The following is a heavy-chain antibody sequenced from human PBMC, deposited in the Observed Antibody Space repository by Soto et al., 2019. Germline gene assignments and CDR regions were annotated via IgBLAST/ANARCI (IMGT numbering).Heavy chain of an antibody. Sequence: GGSLRLSCAASGFTFSGSAMHWVRQASGKGLEWVGRIRSKANSYATAYAASVKGRFTISRDDSKNTAYLQMNSLKTEDTAVYYCTRQSSGWAGNEYWGQGTQVTVSS. CDR2: IRSKANSYAT. J-gene: IGHJ4*02. CDR3: TRQSSGWAGNEY. D-gene: IGHD6-19*01. CDR1: GFTFSGSA. V-gene: IGHV3-73*01.